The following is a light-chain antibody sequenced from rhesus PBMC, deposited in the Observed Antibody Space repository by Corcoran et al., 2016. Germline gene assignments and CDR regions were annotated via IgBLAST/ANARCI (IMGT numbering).Light chain of an antibody. V-gene: IGKV1S14*01. J-gene: IGKJ3*01. CDR1: QGISNY. Sequence: DIQMTQSPSSLSASVGDTVTITCRASQGISNYLAWYQQKPGKDPKPLIHNASNLESGVPSRFSGSGAGTDVTLTISSLQPEDFAIYYYQQHDSSPFTFGPGTKLDIK. CDR2: NAS. CDR3: QQHDSSPFT.